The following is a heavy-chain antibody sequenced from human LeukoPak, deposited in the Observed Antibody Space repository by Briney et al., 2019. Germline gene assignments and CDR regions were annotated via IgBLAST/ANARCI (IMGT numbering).Heavy chain of an antibody. D-gene: IGHD3-22*01. J-gene: IGHJ4*02. V-gene: IGHV1-46*01. CDR3: ARAPSSGYYYY. CDR1: VYTFTSYY. CDR2: INPSGGST. Sequence: ASVTVSCKASVYTFTSYYMHWVRQAPGQGLEWMGIINPSGGSTSYAQKFQGRVTMTRDTSTSTVYMELGSLRSEDTAVYYCARAPSSGYYYYWGQGTLVTVSS.